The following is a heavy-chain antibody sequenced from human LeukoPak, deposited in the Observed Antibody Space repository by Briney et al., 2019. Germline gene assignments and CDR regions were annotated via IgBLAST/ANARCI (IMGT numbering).Heavy chain of an antibody. CDR1: GYTFTGYY. J-gene: IGHJ3*02. CDR3: ARGSGYDPVHDAFDI. Sequence: ASVTVSCKASGYTFTGYYMHWVRQAPGQGLEWMGWINPNSGGTNYAQKFQGRVTMTRDTSISTAYMELSRLRSDDTAVYYCARGSGYDPVHDAFDIWGQGTMVTVSS. CDR2: INPNSGGT. D-gene: IGHD5-12*01. V-gene: IGHV1-2*02.